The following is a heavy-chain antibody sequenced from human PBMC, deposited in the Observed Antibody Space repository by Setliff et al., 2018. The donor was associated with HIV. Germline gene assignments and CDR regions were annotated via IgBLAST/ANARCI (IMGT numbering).Heavy chain of an antibody. D-gene: IGHD2-2*01. CDR2: INHSGIT. V-gene: IGHV4-34*01. Sequence: PSETLSLTCAVYGASFSGYYWAWIRQSPGTELEWIGEINHSGITNYNPTLKSRVTISTDTSKNQFSLRLNSVTAADTAVYYCARVRLRVPPSIFDYWGQGALVTVSS. CDR1: GASFSGYY. CDR3: ARVRLRVPPSIFDY. J-gene: IGHJ4*02.